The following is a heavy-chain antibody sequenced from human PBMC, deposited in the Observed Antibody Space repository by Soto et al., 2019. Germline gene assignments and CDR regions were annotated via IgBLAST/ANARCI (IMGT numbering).Heavy chain of an antibody. J-gene: IGHJ6*02. V-gene: IGHV4-59*12. CDR3: ARDHYVYDILTGYGYYYGMDV. Sequence: PSETLSLTCTVSGGSISSFHWNWIRQPPGKGLEWIGYIYYSGSTYYNPSLKSRVTISVDTSKNQFSLKLSSVTAADTAVYYCARDHYVYDILTGYGYYYGMDVWGQGTTVTVSS. D-gene: IGHD3-9*01. CDR1: GGSISSFH. CDR2: IYYSGST.